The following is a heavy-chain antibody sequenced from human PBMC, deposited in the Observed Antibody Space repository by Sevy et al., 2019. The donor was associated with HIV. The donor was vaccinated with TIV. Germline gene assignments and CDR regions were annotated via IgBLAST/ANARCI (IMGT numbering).Heavy chain of an antibody. CDR1: GGTFSSYA. CDR3: ARRIAAAGRESYYYYYYGMDV. Sequence: ASVKVSCKASGGTFSSYAISWVRQAPGQELEWMGGIIPIFGTANYAQKFQGRVTITADESTSTAYMELSSLRSEETAVYYCARRIAAAGRESYYYYYYGMDVWGQGTTVTVSS. CDR2: IIPIFGTA. D-gene: IGHD6-13*01. J-gene: IGHJ6*02. V-gene: IGHV1-69*13.